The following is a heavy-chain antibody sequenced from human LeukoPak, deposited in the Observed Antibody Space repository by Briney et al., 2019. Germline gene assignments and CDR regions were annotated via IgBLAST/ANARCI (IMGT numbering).Heavy chain of an antibody. CDR3: AKGDGYCSSTSCYTDWFDP. D-gene: IGHD2-2*02. CDR1: GFTFSSYA. V-gene: IGHV3-23*01. CDR2: ISGSGGST. Sequence: GGSLRLSCAASGFTFSSYAMSWVRQAPGKGLEWVSAISGSGGSTYYADSVKGRFTISRDNSKNTLYLQMNSLRAEDTAVYYCAKGDGYCSSTSCYTDWFDPWGQGTLVTVSS. J-gene: IGHJ5*02.